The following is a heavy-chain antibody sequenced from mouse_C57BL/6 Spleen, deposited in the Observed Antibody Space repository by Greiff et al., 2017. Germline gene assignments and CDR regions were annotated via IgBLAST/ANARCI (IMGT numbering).Heavy chain of an antibody. V-gene: IGHV1-55*01. CDR1: GYTFTSYW. CDR3: ARGIYYGNYAMDY. CDR2: IYPGSGST. D-gene: IGHD2-1*01. Sequence: QVQLQQPGAELVKPGASVKMSCNASGYTFTSYWITWVKQRPGQGLEWIGDIYPGSGSTNYNEKFKSKATLTVDTSSSTAYMQLSSLTSEDSAVYYCARGIYYGNYAMDYWGQGTSVTVSS. J-gene: IGHJ4*01.